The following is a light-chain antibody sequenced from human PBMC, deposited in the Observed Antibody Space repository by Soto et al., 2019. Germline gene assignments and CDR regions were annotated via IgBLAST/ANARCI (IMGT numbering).Light chain of an antibody. Sequence: QSALTQPASVSGSPGQSIAISCTGTSSDVGGYDYVSWYQQQPDKAPKLMIYEVTKRPSGVSNRFSGSKSGNTASLTISGLQAEDEADYYCRSHTSGSTRVFGTGTKLTVL. V-gene: IGLV2-14*01. CDR2: EVT. CDR1: SSDVGGYDY. J-gene: IGLJ1*01. CDR3: RSHTSGSTRV.